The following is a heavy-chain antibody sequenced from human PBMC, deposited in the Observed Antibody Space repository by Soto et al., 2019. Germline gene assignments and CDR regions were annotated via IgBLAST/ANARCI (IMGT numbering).Heavy chain of an antibody. CDR3: AAALSGTGAFDF. CDR2: VYYSGST. J-gene: IGHJ3*01. D-gene: IGHD6-13*01. CDR1: GGSISSYY. Sequence: PSETLSLTCTVSGGSISSYYWNWIRQPPGKGLEWIGFVYYSGSTSYYPSLKSRVTISIDTSKNQFSLKLSSVTAADTAVYYCAAALSGTGAFDFWGQGTMVTVSS. V-gene: IGHV4-59*08.